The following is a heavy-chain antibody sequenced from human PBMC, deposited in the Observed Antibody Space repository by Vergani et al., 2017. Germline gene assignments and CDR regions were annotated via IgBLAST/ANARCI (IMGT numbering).Heavy chain of an antibody. CDR3: AKRLTVTARKRYFDY. V-gene: IGHV3-23*01. CDR2: ISGSGVST. CDR1: GFTFSSYA. D-gene: IGHD4-17*01. Sequence: EVQLLESGGGLVQPGGSLSLSCAASGFTFSSYAMSWVRPAPGKGVEWVSVISGSGVSTYYADSWKGRFTLSRDNSKNTLYLQMNSLRAEDTAVYDCAKRLTVTARKRYFDYGGQGTLVTVSS. J-gene: IGHJ4*02.